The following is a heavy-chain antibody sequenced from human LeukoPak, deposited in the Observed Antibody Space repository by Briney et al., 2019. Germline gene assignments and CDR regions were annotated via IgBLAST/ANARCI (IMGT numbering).Heavy chain of an antibody. CDR2: IYHTGTT. CDR1: GGLISRIEYY. Sequence: SETLSLTCTVSGGLISRIEYYWGWVRQSPVKGLEWLGHIYHTGTTLYSPHLNNRLTVSVDSSKNQFSLTLNSVTAADTAVYYCASVSVWELATHTGGSFDYWGRGILVTVFS. D-gene: IGHD1-26*01. V-gene: IGHV4-30-4*01. CDR3: ASVSVWELATHTGGSFDY. J-gene: IGHJ4*02.